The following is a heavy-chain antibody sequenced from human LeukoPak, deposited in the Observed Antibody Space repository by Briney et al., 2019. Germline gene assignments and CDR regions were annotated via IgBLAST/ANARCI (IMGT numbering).Heavy chain of an antibody. J-gene: IGHJ4*02. Sequence: GGSLRLSCGGSGFIFSSYGIHWVRQAPGQRLEWMGWINAGNGNTKYSQKFQGRVTITRDTSASTAYMELSSLRSEDTAVYYCARVGGFKYGYGSDYFDYWGQGTLVTVSS. D-gene: IGHD5-18*01. CDR3: ARVGGFKYGYGSDYFDY. CDR1: GFIFSSYG. V-gene: IGHV1-3*01. CDR2: INAGNGNT.